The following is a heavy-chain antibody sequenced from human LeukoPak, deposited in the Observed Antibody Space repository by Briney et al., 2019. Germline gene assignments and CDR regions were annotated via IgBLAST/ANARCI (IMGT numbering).Heavy chain of an antibody. CDR2: INHSGST. Sequence: SETLSLTCTVSGGSISSYYWSWIRQPPGKGLEWIGEINHSGSTNYNPSLKSRVTISVDTSKNQFSLKLSSVTAADTAVYYCASVVRGAYYYYYGMDVWGQGTTVTVSS. CDR1: GGSISSYY. V-gene: IGHV4-34*01. D-gene: IGHD3-10*02. J-gene: IGHJ6*02. CDR3: ASVVRGAYYYYYGMDV.